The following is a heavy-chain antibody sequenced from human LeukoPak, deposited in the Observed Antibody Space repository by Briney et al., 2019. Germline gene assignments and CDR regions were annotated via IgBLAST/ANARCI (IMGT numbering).Heavy chain of an antibody. J-gene: IGHJ5*02. Sequence: SETLSLTCTVSDNSIRSYYWNWIRQPPGKGLEWIGHIYYSGSTNYNPSLKGRVTISIDTSKNQFSLKLSSVTAADTAVYYCARNYRYCSSTSCYDLWGQGTLVTVSS. CDR2: IYYSGST. CDR1: DNSIRSYY. D-gene: IGHD2-2*01. CDR3: ARNYRYCSSTSCYDL. V-gene: IGHV4-59*08.